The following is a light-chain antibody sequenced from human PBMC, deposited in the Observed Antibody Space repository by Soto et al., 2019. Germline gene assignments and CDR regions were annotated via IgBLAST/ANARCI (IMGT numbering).Light chain of an antibody. CDR3: QSYDSSLSVV. V-gene: IGLV1-40*01. Sequence: QSVLTRPPSVSGAPGQRVTISCTGSSSNIGAGYDVHWYQQLPGTAPKLLIYGNSNRPSGVPDRFSGSKSGTSASLAITGLQAEDGADYYCQSYDSSLSVVFGGGTKLTVL. CDR2: GNS. CDR1: SSNIGAGYD. J-gene: IGLJ2*01.